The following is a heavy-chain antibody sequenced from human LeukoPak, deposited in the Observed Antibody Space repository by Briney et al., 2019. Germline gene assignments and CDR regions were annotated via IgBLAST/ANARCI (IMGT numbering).Heavy chain of an antibody. CDR1: GYTFTGYY. CDR3: ARDQLLRYFDWLLPYEYYFDY. Sequence: GASVKVSCKASGYTFTGYYMHWVRQAPGQGLEWMGWINPNSGGTNYAQKFQGRVTMTRDTSISTAYMELSRLRSDDTAVYYCARDQLLRYFDWLLPYEYYFDYWGQGTLVTVSP. V-gene: IGHV1-2*02. D-gene: IGHD3-9*01. J-gene: IGHJ4*02. CDR2: INPNSGGT.